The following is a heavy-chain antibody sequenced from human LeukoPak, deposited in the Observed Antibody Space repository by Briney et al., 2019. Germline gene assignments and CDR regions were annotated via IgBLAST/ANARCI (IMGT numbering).Heavy chain of an antibody. CDR1: GYTXTELS. V-gene: IGHV1-24*01. Sequence: ASVKVSCKVSGYTXTELSMHWVRQAPGKGLEWMGGFDPEDGETIYAQKFQGRVTMTEDTSTDTAYMELSSLRSEDTAVYYCATVNGGGMTYYYDSSGYFRYWGQGTLVTVSS. D-gene: IGHD3-22*01. CDR2: FDPEDGET. J-gene: IGHJ4*02. CDR3: ATVNGGGMTYYYDSSGYFRY.